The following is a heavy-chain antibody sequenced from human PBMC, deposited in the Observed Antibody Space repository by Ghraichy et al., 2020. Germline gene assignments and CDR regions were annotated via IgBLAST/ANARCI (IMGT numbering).Heavy chain of an antibody. CDR3: ARRPGVYYDSSGYYRNYYYYGMDV. Sequence: SETLSLTCAVYGGSFSGYYWSWIRQPPGKGLEWIGEINHSGSTNYNPSLKSRVTISVDTSKNQFSLKLSSVTAADTAVYYCARRPGVYYDSSGYYRNYYYYGMDVWGQGTTVTVSS. CDR2: INHSGST. V-gene: IGHV4-34*01. D-gene: IGHD3-22*01. J-gene: IGHJ6*02. CDR1: GGSFSGYY.